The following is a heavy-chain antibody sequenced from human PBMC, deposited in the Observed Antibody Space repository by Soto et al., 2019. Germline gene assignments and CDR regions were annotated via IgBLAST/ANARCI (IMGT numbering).Heavy chain of an antibody. Sequence: GGSLRLSCAASGFTFSSYAMHWVRQAPGKGLEWVAVISYDGSNKYYADSVKGRFTISRDNSKNTLYLQMNSLRAEDTAVYYCAESSGTSAFDIWGQGTMVTVSS. J-gene: IGHJ3*02. CDR1: GFTFSSYA. CDR2: ISYDGSNK. D-gene: IGHD2-2*01. V-gene: IGHV3-30-3*01. CDR3: AESSGTSAFDI.